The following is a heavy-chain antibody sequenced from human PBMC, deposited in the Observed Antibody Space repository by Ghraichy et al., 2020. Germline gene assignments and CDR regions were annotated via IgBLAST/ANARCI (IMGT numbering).Heavy chain of an antibody. D-gene: IGHD2-2*01. J-gene: IGHJ6*02. CDR1: GDSVSSNSAA. CDR3: AKDIVVVPAAVRHYGMDV. CDR2: TYYRSKWYN. Sequence: SQTLSLTCAISGDSVSSNSAAWNWIRPSPSRGLEWLGRTYYRSKWYNDYTVSVKSRITINPDTSKNQFSPQLNSVTPEDTAVYYCAKDIVVVPAAVRHYGMDVWGHGTTVTVSS. V-gene: IGHV6-1*01.